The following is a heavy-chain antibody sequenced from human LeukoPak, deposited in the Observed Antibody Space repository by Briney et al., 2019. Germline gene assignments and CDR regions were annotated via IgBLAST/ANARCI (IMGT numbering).Heavy chain of an antibody. CDR1: EFDFSSHA. CDR3: AKGGDYPDY. J-gene: IGHJ4*02. CDR2: ISGSGGST. V-gene: IGHV3-23*01. Sequence: PGGSLRLSCAASEFDFSSHAMTWVRQAPGKGLEWVSAISGSGGSTYYADSVKGRFTISRDNSKNTLYLQMNSLRAEDTAVYYCAKGGDYPDYWGQGTLVTVSS.